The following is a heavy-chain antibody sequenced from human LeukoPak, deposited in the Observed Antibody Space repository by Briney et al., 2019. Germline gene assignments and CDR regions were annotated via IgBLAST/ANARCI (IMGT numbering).Heavy chain of an antibody. V-gene: IGHV4-4*07. CDR1: GGSISGYY. D-gene: IGHD3-22*01. Sequence: SETLSLTCTVSGGSISGYYWSWIRKPAGKGLEWIGHIHTSGSTNYNPSLKSRVNMSVDTSKNQFSLKLSSVTAADTAVYYCVTRIVASDYWYFDLWGRGTLVTVSS. J-gene: IGHJ2*01. CDR3: VTRIVASDYWYFDL. CDR2: IHTSGST.